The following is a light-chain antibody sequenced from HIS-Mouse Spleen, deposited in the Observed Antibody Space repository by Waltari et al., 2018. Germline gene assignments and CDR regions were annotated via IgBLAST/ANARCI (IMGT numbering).Light chain of an antibody. V-gene: IGLV3-9*01. CDR3: QVWDSSTAV. Sequence: SYELTQPLSVSVARAQTPRITCGGNNMGSTNGHWYQQKPGQAPVLVIYRDSNRPSGIPERFSGSNSGNTATLTISRAQAGDEADYYCQVWDSSTAVFGGGTKLTVL. J-gene: IGLJ3*02. CDR2: RDS. CDR1: NMGSTN.